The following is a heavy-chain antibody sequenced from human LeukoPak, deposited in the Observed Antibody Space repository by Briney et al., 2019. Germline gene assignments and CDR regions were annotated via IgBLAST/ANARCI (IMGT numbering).Heavy chain of an antibody. D-gene: IGHD3-16*02. CDR2: IYYSGST. J-gene: IGHJ4*02. CDR3: ARVGLRLGELSFGDFDY. V-gene: IGHV4-59*01. Sequence: KPSETLSLTCTVSGGSISSYYWSWIRQPPGKGLEWIGYIYYSGSTNYNPSLKSRVTISVDTSKNQFSLKLSSVTAAGTAVYYCARVGLRLGELSFGDFDYWGQGTLVTVSS. CDR1: GGSISSYY.